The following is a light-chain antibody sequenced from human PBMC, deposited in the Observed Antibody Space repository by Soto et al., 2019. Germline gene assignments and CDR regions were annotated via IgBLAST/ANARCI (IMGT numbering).Light chain of an antibody. CDR3: CSYASTKNIL. CDR1: SSDVENYNL. J-gene: IGLJ2*01. Sequence: SALTQPASVSGSPGQSITISCTGTSSDVENYNLVSWYQQHPGKAPRLLIYEGSKWPSGVSNRFSASKSGNTASLTISGLQAEDEADYYCCSYASTKNILFGGGTKLTVL. V-gene: IGLV2-23*01. CDR2: EGS.